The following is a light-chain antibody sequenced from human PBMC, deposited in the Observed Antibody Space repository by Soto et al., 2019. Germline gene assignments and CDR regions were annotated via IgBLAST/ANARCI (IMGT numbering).Light chain of an antibody. J-gene: IGLJ1*01. CDR2: END. V-gene: IGLV1-51*02. Sequence: QSALTQPPSVSAAPGQKVTISCSGSSSNTGNNYVSWYQQLPGTAPKLLIYENDKRPSGIPDRFSGSKSGTSATLGITGLQTGDEADYYCATWDSSLSAGLFGTGTQLTVL. CDR3: ATWDSSLSAGL. CDR1: SSNTGNNY.